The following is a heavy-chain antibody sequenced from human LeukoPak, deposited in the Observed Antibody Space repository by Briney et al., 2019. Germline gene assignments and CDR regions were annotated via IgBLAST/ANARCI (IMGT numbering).Heavy chain of an antibody. D-gene: IGHD1-26*01. V-gene: IGHV3-23*01. J-gene: IGHJ4*02. Sequence: GGSPRLSCAASGFTFSSYAMSWVRQAPGKGLEWVSAISGSGGSTYYADSVKGRFTISRDNSKNTLYLQMNSLRAEDTAVYYCAKAGSGSYYGYFDYWGQGTLVTVSS. CDR1: GFTFSSYA. CDR2: ISGSGGST. CDR3: AKAGSGSYYGYFDY.